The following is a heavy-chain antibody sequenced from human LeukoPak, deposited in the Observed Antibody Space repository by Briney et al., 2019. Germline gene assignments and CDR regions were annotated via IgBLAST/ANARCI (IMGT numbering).Heavy chain of an antibody. Sequence: GGSLRLSRAASGFTFSNSWMSWIRQAPGKGLEWVSSISSSSSYIYYADSVKGRFTISRDNAKNSLYLQMNSLRAADTAVYYCATTYYYDSSGDGWFDPWGQGTLVTVSS. D-gene: IGHD3-22*01. J-gene: IGHJ5*02. V-gene: IGHV3-21*01. CDR2: ISSSSSYI. CDR1: GFTFSNSW. CDR3: ATTYYYDSSGDGWFDP.